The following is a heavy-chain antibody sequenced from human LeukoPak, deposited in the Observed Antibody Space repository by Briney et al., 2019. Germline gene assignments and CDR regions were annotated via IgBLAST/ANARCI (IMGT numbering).Heavy chain of an antibody. J-gene: IGHJ4*02. D-gene: IGHD2-2*01. CDR2: INQDGREK. CDR1: GFTFDDSW. CDR3: ARGGTSGYSSTRHFWGGNYYFDY. V-gene: IGHV3-7*01. Sequence: GGSLRLSSGASGFTFDDSWMCWVPQALGQGLGWVANINQDGREKHYMDSVKGGVTISRDNTRNSLYLQVNSLRAEDTAVYYCARGGTSGYSSTRHFWGGNYYFDYWGQGSLVTVSS.